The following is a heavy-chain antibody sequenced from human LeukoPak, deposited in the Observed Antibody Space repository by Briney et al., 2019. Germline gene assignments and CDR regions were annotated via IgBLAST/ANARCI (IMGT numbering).Heavy chain of an antibody. J-gene: IGHJ4*02. D-gene: IGHD3-9*01. CDR1: GFTFSTSG. CDR2: ISFDGSNK. Sequence: PGRSLRLSFAASGFTFSTSGMHWVRPAPGKGLEWVAAISFDGSNKHYEDAVKGRFTISRDNSKNTLYLQMNSLRAEDTAVYYCARDQLVRYFDWLLPAYWGQGTLVTVSS. CDR3: ARDQLVRYFDWLLPAY. V-gene: IGHV3-30*03.